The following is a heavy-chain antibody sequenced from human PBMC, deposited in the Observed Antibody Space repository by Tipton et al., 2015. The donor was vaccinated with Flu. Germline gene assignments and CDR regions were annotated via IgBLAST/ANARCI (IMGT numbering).Heavy chain of an antibody. Sequence: TLSLTCIVSGGSISSGSYFWSWIRQPAGKGLQWIGRIYTNGRTNYNPSLESRVSISADTSKNEFSLSLSSVTAADTAMYYCARVSPGVESWFDPWGQGTLVTVSS. V-gene: IGHV4-61*02. CDR2: IYTNGRT. CDR1: GGSISSGSYF. J-gene: IGHJ5*02. CDR3: ARVSPGVESWFDP. D-gene: IGHD3-3*01.